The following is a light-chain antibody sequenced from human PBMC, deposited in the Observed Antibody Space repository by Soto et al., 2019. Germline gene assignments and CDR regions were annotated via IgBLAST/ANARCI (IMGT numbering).Light chain of an antibody. V-gene: IGKV1-39*01. Sequence: DIQLTQSPSSLSASVGDRITITCRSSQSISRYLNWYQQRPGTAPKVLIFGANSLQSGVPSRFSGSGSGTEFTLTISSLQPEDFATSYCQQNYGTPGTFGQGTKVDIK. CDR2: GAN. J-gene: IGKJ1*01. CDR3: QQNYGTPGT. CDR1: QSISRY.